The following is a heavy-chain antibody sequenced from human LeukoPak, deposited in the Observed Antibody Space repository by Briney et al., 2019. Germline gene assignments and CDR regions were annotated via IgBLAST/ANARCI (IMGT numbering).Heavy chain of an antibody. V-gene: IGHV3-53*01. Sequence: GGSLRLSCAASGFTVSSNYMNWVRQAPGKGLEWVSVIYTGGSAYYADSVKGRFTISRDNAKNSLYLQMNSLRAEDTAVYYCAREVDFQHWGQGTLVTVSS. CDR3: AREVDFQH. J-gene: IGHJ1*01. D-gene: IGHD2-15*01. CDR1: GFTVSSNY. CDR2: IYTGGSA.